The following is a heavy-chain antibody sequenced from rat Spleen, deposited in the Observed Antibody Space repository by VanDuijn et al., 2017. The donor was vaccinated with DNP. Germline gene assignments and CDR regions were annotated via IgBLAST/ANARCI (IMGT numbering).Heavy chain of an antibody. CDR1: GFTFSDYY. CDR3: ARQGTTGMTNTMDA. CDR2: ISNSGGSI. J-gene: IGHJ2*01. Sequence: EVQLVESGGGLVQPGRSLKLSCAASGFTFSDYYMAWVRQAPKKGLEWVATISNSGGSIYYRDSVKGRFTISRYNAKSTLYLQMDSLRSEDTATYYCARQGTTGMTNTMDAWGQGVMVTVSS. V-gene: IGHV5-7*01. D-gene: IGHD1-7*01.